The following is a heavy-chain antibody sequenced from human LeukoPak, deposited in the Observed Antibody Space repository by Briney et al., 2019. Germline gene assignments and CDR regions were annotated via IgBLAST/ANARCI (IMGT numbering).Heavy chain of an antibody. D-gene: IGHD3-22*01. CDR2: ISGSGGST. Sequence: GGSLRLSCAASEFTFSSYAMSWVRQAPGKGLEWVSAISGSGGSTYYADSVKGRFTISRDNSKNTLYLQMNSLRAEDTAVYYCAKGRYYYDSSGYYYFDYWGQGTLVTVSS. J-gene: IGHJ4*02. CDR1: EFTFSSYA. CDR3: AKGRYYYDSSGYYYFDY. V-gene: IGHV3-23*01.